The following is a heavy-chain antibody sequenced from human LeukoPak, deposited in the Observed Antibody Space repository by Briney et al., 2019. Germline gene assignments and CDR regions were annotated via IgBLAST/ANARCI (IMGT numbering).Heavy chain of an antibody. V-gene: IGHV4-34*01. CDR3: ARDSTPFDWLFAGAFDI. D-gene: IGHD3-9*01. J-gene: IGHJ3*02. CDR2: INHSGST. Sequence: SETLSLTCAVYGGSFSGYYWSWIRQPPGKGLEWIGEINHSGSTNYNPSLKSRVTISVDTSKNQFSLKLSSVTAADTAVYYCARDSTPFDWLFAGAFDIWGQGTMVTVSS. CDR1: GGSFSGYY.